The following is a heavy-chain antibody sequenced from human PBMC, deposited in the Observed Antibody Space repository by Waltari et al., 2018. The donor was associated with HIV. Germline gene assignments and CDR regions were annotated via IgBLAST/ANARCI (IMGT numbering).Heavy chain of an antibody. J-gene: IGHJ3*02. Sequence: QVTLKESGPVLVRPTETLTLTCTVSGFSLSNTKMGVTWIRQPPGKALEWLAHIFSKDEKSYSTSLKSRLSISKDTSKSQVVLTMTNMDPVDTATYYCARVSYYDVLTGSTAFDIWGQGTLVTVSS. D-gene: IGHD3-9*01. CDR2: IFSKDEK. CDR3: ARVSYYDVLTGSTAFDI. CDR1: GFSLSNTKMG. V-gene: IGHV2-26*01.